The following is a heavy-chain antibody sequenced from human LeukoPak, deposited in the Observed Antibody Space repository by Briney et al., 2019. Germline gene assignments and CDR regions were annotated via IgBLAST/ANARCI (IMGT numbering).Heavy chain of an antibody. J-gene: IGHJ3*01. CDR1: GFTFSSYA. CDR2: IGGSGEST. Sequence: GGSLRLSCAASGFTFSSYAMNWVRQAQGRGLEWVSKIGGSGESTYYADSVKGRFTISRDNSKNTVFLQMNSLSRDDTAVYYCARRGGSNGWGAFDVWGQGTTITVSS. D-gene: IGHD2-8*01. V-gene: IGHV3-23*01. CDR3: ARRGGSNGWGAFDV.